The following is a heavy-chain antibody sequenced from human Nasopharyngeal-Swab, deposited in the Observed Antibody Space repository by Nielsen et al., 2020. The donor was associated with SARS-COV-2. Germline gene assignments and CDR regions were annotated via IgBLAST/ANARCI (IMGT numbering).Heavy chain of an antibody. CDR3: ARDVAIGGATLDN. J-gene: IGHJ4*02. Sequence: WIRQPPGKGLEWLAYISSSSSKSYYADSVKGRFTISRDNPKSSLYLQMNSLRDEDTAVYYCARDVAIGGATLDNWGQGTLVTVSS. CDR2: ISSSSSKS. V-gene: IGHV3-48*02. D-gene: IGHD1-26*01.